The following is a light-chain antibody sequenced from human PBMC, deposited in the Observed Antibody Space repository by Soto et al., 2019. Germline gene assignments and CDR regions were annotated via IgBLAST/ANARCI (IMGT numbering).Light chain of an antibody. J-gene: IGKJ5*01. Sequence: EIVLTQSPGTLSLSPGERATLSCRASQSVSSSYLAWYQQKPGQAPRLLIYDASSRATGIPDRFSGSGSGTDFTLTISRLELEDFAVYYCQQYGSSLSTFGQGTRLEIK. V-gene: IGKV3-20*01. CDR3: QQYGSSLST. CDR2: DAS. CDR1: QSVSSSY.